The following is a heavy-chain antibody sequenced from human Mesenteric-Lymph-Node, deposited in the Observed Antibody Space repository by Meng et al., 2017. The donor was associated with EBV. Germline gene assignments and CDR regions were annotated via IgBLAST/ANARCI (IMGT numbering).Heavy chain of an antibody. D-gene: IGHD6-19*01. CDR2: IYHSGST. CDR1: GGSISSGNW. CDR3: ARGTVAGTHLDY. J-gene: IGHJ4*02. Sequence: QGQLQQWGAGLLKPSETLSLTCAVSGGSISSGNWWSWVRQPPGKGLEWIGEIYHSGSTNYNPSLKSRVTISVDKSKNQFSLKLSSVTAADTAVYYCARGTVAGTHLDYWAQGTLVTVSS. V-gene: IGHV4-4*02.